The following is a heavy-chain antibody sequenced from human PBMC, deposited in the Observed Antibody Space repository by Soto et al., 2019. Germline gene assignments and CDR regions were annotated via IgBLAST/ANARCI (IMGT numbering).Heavy chain of an antibody. V-gene: IGHV1-69*06. J-gene: IGHJ6*02. CDR3: ARGALLDWHNYFALDV. CDR2: IIPHFGPA. CDR1: GDSFNNDG. D-gene: IGHD3-9*01. Sequence: QVQLVQSGAEVKKPGSSVKVSCKASGDSFNNDGVNWVRQAPGQGLDWVGGIIPHFGPAKYPQKFQGRATITADTPTTTVFMEWLSLTSDDTAIYYCARGALLDWHNYFALDVWGQGTSVTVSS.